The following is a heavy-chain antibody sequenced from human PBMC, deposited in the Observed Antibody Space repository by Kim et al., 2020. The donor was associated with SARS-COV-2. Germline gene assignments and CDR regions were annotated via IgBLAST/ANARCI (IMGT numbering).Heavy chain of an antibody. J-gene: IGHJ5*02. Sequence: KGRFTISRDNSKNTLYRQMNSLRAEDTAVYYCARGQYCSSTSCYVGWFDPWGQGTLVTVSS. D-gene: IGHD2-2*01. CDR3: ARGQYCSSTSCYVGWFDP. V-gene: IGHV3-30*07.